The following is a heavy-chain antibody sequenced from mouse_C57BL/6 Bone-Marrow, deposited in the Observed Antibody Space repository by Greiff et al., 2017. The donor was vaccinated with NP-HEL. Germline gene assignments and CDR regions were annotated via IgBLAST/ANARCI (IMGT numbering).Heavy chain of an antibody. CDR2: IYPGDGDT. D-gene: IGHD4-1*01. CDR3: ARSGWLELGRFAY. J-gene: IGHJ3*01. Sequence: QVQLQQSGPELVKPGASVKISCKASGYAFSSSWMNWVKQRPGKGLEWIGRIYPGDGDTNYNGKFKGKATLTADKSSSTAYMQLSSLTSEDSAVYFCARSGWLELGRFAYGGQGTLVTVSA. V-gene: IGHV1-82*01. CDR1: GYAFSSSW.